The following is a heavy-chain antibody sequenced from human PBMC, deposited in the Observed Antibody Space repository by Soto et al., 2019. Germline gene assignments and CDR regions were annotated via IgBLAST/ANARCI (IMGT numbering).Heavy chain of an antibody. V-gene: IGHV1-69*01. Sequence: GQGLEWMGGIIPIFGTANYAQKFQGRVTITADESTSTAYMELSSLRSEDTAVYYCARAFWSGHYYGMDVWGQGTTVTVSS. CDR2: IIPIFGTA. J-gene: IGHJ6*02. D-gene: IGHD3-3*01. CDR3: ARAFWSGHYYGMDV.